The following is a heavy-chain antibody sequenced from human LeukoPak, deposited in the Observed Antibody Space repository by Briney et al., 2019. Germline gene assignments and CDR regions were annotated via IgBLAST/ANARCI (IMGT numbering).Heavy chain of an antibody. J-gene: IGHJ4*02. CDR2: IYSGGST. CDR3: ARGLRTVTTWGFDY. Sequence: AGGSLRLSCAASGFTVSSNYMSWVRQAPGKGLEWVSVIYSGGSTYYADSVKGRFTISRDNSKNTLYLQMNSLRAEDTAVYYCARGLRTVTTWGFDYWGQGTLVTVSS. CDR1: GFTVSSNY. V-gene: IGHV3-53*01. D-gene: IGHD4-11*01.